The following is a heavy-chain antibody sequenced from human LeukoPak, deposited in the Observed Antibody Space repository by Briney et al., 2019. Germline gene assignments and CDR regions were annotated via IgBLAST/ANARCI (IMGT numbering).Heavy chain of an antibody. Sequence: GGSLRLSCAASGFTFNSYSMTWVRQAPGKGLEWVSSISGDSSHIYYADSLKGRFTISRDNAQKSLYLQMNSLRAEDTAVYYCARDLRPLSVFDLWGQGTLVTVTS. CDR3: ARDLRPLSVFDL. D-gene: IGHD3-3*02. V-gene: IGHV3-21*01. CDR1: GFTFNSYS. CDR2: ISGDSSHI. J-gene: IGHJ4*02.